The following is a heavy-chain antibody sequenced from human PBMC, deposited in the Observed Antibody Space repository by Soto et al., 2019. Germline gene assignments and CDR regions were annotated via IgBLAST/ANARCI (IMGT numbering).Heavy chain of an antibody. J-gene: IGHJ4*02. V-gene: IGHV3-15*01. Sequence: GGSLRLSCAPSESTLSNVWMSWVRQAPGKGLEWVGRVKREIDGGTTDYAAPVKGRFSISRDDSKDTIYLQMNSLRTEDTAVYYCTTDPIRDYWGLGTLVTVSS. D-gene: IGHD2-21*01. CDR2: VKREIDGGTT. CDR3: TTDPIRDY. CDR1: ESTLSNVW.